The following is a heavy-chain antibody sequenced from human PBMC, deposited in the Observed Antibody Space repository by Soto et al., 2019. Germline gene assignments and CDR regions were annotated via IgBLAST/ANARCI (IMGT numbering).Heavy chain of an antibody. CDR2: IYHSGST. CDR3: ARGSPVGGTYFDY. V-gene: IGHV4-30-2*01. J-gene: IGHJ4*02. D-gene: IGHD1-7*01. CDR1: GGSISSGDYS. Sequence: QLQLQESGSGLVKPSQTLSLTCAVSGGSISSGDYSWSWIRQPPGKGREWIVYIYHSGSTYYNPSIKSRVTKSVYRAKHQFSQKMSSVTAADTAVYYWARGSPVGGTYFDYWGQGTLVTVSS.